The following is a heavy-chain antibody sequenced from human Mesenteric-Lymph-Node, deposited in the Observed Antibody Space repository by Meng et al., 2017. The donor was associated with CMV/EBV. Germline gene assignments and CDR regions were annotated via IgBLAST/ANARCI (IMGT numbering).Heavy chain of an antibody. V-gene: IGHV3-21*01. CDR1: GFTFSSYS. CDR2: ISSSSSYI. Sequence: GSLRLSCAASGFTFSSYSMNWVRQAPGKGLEWVSSISSSSSYIYYADSVKGRFTISRDNAKNSLYLQMNSLRAEDTAVYYCARENLPYYYDSSGLPFDYWGQGTLVTVSS. D-gene: IGHD3-22*01. CDR3: ARENLPYYYDSSGLPFDY. J-gene: IGHJ4*02.